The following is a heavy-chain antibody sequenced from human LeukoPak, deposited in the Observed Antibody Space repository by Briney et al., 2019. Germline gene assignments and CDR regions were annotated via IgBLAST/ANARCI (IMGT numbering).Heavy chain of an antibody. CDR2: ISYDGSNK. Sequence: PGGSLRLSCAASGFTFSSYGMHWVRQAPGKGLEWVAVISYDGSNKYYADSVKGRFTISRDNSKNTLYLQMNGLRAEDTAVYYCARDSSHGTKGAFDIWGQGTMVTVSS. CDR1: GFTFSSYG. V-gene: IGHV3-30*03. D-gene: IGHD6-13*01. J-gene: IGHJ3*02. CDR3: ARDSSHGTKGAFDI.